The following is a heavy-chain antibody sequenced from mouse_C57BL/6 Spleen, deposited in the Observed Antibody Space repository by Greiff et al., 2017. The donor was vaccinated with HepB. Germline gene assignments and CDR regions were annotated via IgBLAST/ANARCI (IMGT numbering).Heavy chain of an antibody. CDR1: GYTFTDYY. CDR3: ARWGWFDY. D-gene: IGHD1-1*02. J-gene: IGHJ2*01. CDR2: INPNNGGT. Sequence: VRLQQAGAGLVKPGASVKISCKASGYTFTDYYMNWVKQSHGKSLEWIGDINPNNGGTSYNQKFKGKATLTVDKSSSTAYMELRSLTSEDSAVYYCARWGWFDYWGQGTTLPVSS. V-gene: IGHV1-26*01.